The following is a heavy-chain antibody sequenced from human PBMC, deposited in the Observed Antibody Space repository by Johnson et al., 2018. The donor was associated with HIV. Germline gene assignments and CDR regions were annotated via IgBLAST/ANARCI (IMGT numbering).Heavy chain of an antibody. J-gene: IGHJ3*02. D-gene: IGHD6-13*01. CDR1: GFTFDDYA. V-gene: IGHV3-9*01. Sequence: QLVESGGGLVKPGGSLRLSCAASGFTFDDYAMHWVRQAPGKGLEWVSGISWNRGNIGYADSVKGRFTNSRDNSKNTLSLQMNSLSAGETAVYYCARGVPIAAAGHDAFDIWGQGTMVTVSS. CDR2: ISWNRGNI. CDR3: ARGVPIAAAGHDAFDI.